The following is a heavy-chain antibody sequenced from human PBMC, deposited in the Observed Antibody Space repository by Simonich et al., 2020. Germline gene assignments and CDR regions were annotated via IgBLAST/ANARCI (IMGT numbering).Heavy chain of an antibody. CDR1: GFTFSSYA. CDR2: ISYDGSNK. J-gene: IGHJ3*02. Sequence: QVQLVESGGGVVQPGRSLRLSCAASGFTFSSYAMHWVRQAPGKGREWVAVISYDGSNKNYADSVKGRFTISRDNSKNTLYLQMNSLRAEDTAVYYCAREGLLLDAFDIWGQGTMVTVSS. CDR3: AREGLLLDAFDI. D-gene: IGHD2-15*01. V-gene: IGHV3-30*07.